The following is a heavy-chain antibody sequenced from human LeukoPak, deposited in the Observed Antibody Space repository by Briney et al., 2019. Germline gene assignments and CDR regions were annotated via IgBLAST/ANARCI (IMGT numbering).Heavy chain of an antibody. CDR2: ISGSGDNT. V-gene: IGHV3-23*01. Sequence: GGSLRLSCAASGFTFSSYAMSLVRPAPGKGLGGVSGISGSGDNTYYSDSEKGRFTISRDNSKNTLYVQVNSLGTEDTAAYYCAKGSYYDSSGSFYFDYWGQGTLVTVSS. CDR1: GFTFSSYA. D-gene: IGHD3-22*01. CDR3: AKGSYYDSSGSFYFDY. J-gene: IGHJ4*02.